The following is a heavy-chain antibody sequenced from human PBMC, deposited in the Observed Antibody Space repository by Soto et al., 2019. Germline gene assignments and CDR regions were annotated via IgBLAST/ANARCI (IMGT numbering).Heavy chain of an antibody. CDR1: GGSFSGYY. CDR3: ARGGGNEWLRPFDY. D-gene: IGHD5-12*01. J-gene: IGHJ4*02. Sequence: QVQLQQWGAGLLKPSETLSLTCAVYGGSFSGYYWSWIRQPPGQGMEWIGEINHSGSTNYNPSLKRRVTISGDTSKNQFSLKLSSVTAADTAVYYCARGGGNEWLRPFDYWGQGTLVTVSS. V-gene: IGHV4-34*01. CDR2: INHSGST.